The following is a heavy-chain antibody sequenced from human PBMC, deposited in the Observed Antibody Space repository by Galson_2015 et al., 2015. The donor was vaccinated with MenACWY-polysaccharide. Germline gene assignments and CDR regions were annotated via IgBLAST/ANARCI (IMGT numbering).Heavy chain of an antibody. D-gene: IGHD4-17*01. CDR2: INPNSGGT. CDR1: GYTFTGYY. Sequence: SVKVSCKASGYTFTGYYMHWVRQAPGQGLEWMGWINPNSGGTNHAQKFQGRVTMTRDTSISTAYMELSRLRSDDTAVYYCARAYVATVTTDYFDYWGQGTLVTVSS. J-gene: IGHJ4*02. V-gene: IGHV1-2*02. CDR3: ARAYVATVTTDYFDY.